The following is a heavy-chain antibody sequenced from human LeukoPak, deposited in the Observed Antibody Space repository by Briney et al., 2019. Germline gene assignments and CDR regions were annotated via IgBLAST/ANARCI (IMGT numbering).Heavy chain of an antibody. J-gene: IGHJ3*02. CDR3: ARPYSSSSHGSFDI. V-gene: IGHV4-59*08. CDR1: GGSISSYY. D-gene: IGHD6-13*01. Sequence: SETLSLTCIVFGGSISSYYWSWIRQPPGKGLEWIGYIYYSGNTNYNPSLKSRVTISVDTSKNQFSLKLSSVTAADMAVYYCARPYSSSSHGSFDIWGQGTMVTVSS. CDR2: IYYSGNT.